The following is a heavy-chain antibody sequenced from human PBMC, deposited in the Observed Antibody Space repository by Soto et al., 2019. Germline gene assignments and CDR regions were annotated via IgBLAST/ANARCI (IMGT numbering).Heavy chain of an antibody. CDR2: IKQDGSEI. D-gene: IGHD2-2*01. V-gene: IGHV3-7*05. CDR1: GFTFGSYW. J-gene: IGHJ4*02. CDR3: AKSLSAIPGDS. Sequence: GGSLRLSCAASGFTFGSYWMSWFRQGPGKGPEWVANIKQDGSEIYYVDSVKGRFTISRDNAKSSLYLQMTSLRAEDTAVYHCAKSLSAIPGDSWGQGTLVTVSS.